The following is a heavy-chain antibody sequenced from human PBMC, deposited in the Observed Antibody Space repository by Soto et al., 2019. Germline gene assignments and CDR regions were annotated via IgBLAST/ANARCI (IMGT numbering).Heavy chain of an antibody. V-gene: IGHV3-21*01. CDR3: ATSLAVQLGYYGMDV. D-gene: IGHD6-6*01. Sequence: XGFLRLSCAASGFTFSSYSLNWVRQAPGKGLEWVSSISGGGRDIKYGDSVKGRFIISRDNAMDSLHLQMYSLRADDTAIYFCATSLAVQLGYYGMDVWGPGTTVTVSS. CDR2: ISGGGRDI. CDR1: GFTFSSYS. J-gene: IGHJ6*02.